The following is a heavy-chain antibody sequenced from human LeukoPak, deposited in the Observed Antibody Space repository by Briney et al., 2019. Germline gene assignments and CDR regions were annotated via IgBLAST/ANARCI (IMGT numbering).Heavy chain of an antibody. Sequence: ASVKVSCKASGYTFSSSAISWVRQAPGQGLEWMGWISVYTGNPEYAQKFQGRVIMTTDTSTSTAYMELRSLRFDDTAVYYCARDQYDSVWGSHRPYFDFWGQGTLATVSS. CDR1: GYTFSSSA. J-gene: IGHJ4*02. CDR2: ISVYTGNP. V-gene: IGHV1-18*01. D-gene: IGHD3-16*02. CDR3: ARDQYDSVWGSHRPYFDF.